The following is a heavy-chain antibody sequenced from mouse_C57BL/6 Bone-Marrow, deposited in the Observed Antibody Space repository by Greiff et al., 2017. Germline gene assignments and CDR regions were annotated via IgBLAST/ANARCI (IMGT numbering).Heavy chain of an antibody. CDR2: FYPGGGSI. CDR1: GYAFTEST. D-gene: IGHD1-1*01. V-gene: IGHV1-62-2*01. CDR3: AIHGHYNCGSSNYFDY. Sequence: VQLQESGAELVKPGASVKLSCKASGYAFTESTIHWVKQRSGQGLEWIGWFYPGGGSIKYNEKFKDKATLTADKSSSTVYMELSRLTSGDSAVYFSAIHGHYNCGSSNYFDYWCQGTTLTVTS. J-gene: IGHJ2*01.